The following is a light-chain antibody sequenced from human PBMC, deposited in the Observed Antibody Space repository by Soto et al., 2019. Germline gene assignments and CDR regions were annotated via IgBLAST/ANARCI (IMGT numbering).Light chain of an antibody. CDR1: SSDVGSYNR. CDR2: EVS. CDR3: NSYVGSNNYV. Sequence: QSVLTQPPSVSGSPGQSVTISCTGTSSDVGSYNRVSWYQQPPGTAPKLMIYEVSNRPSGVPDRFSGSKSGNTASLTISGLQAEDEADYYCNSYVGSNNYVFGTGTKVTVL. J-gene: IGLJ1*01. V-gene: IGLV2-18*02.